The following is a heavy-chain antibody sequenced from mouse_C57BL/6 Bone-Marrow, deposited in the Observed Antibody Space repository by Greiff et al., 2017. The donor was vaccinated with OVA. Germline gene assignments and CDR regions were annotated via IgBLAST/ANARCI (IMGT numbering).Heavy chain of an antibody. CDR2: INPSSGYT. CDR3: ARGGAYDVYYNAWFAY. D-gene: IGHD2-3*01. J-gene: IGHJ3*01. Sequence: VQLQQSGAELVRPGASVKMSCKASGYTFTSYTMHWVKQRPGQGLEWIGYINPSSGYTKYNQKFKDKATLTAEKSSSTASMQMSSMTSEDPAIYYCARGGAYDVYYNAWFAYWGQGTLVTVSA. V-gene: IGHV1-4*01. CDR1: GYTFTSYT.